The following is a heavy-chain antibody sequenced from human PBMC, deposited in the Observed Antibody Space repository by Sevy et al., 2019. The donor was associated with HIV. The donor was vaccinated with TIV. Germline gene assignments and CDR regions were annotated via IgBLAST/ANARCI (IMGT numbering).Heavy chain of an antibody. D-gene: IGHD6-13*01. J-gene: IGHJ4*02. Sequence: GGSLRLSCAASGFTVSSNYMSWVRQAPGKGLEWVSVIYSGGSTYYADPVKGRFTISRDNSKNTLYLQMNSLRAEDTAVYYCATYSSSFRFSFDYWGQGTLVTVSS. CDR2: IYSGGST. V-gene: IGHV3-53*01. CDR1: GFTVSSNY. CDR3: ATYSSSFRFSFDY.